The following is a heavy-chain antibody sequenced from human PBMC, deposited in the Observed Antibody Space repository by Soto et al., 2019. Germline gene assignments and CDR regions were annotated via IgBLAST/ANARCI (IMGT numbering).Heavy chain of an antibody. CDR2: IYYSGST. CDR3: VRQAGGGRKYYGMDV. D-gene: IGHD2-15*01. Sequence: PSETLSLTCTVSGGSISSSRYLWGWIRQPPGERLEWIGSIYYSGSTYDNPSLKSRITISVDPSKNQFSLKLRSVTAADTAVYYCVRQAGGGRKYYGMDVRGQGTTVTVSS. V-gene: IGHV4-39*01. J-gene: IGHJ6*02. CDR1: GGSISSSRYL.